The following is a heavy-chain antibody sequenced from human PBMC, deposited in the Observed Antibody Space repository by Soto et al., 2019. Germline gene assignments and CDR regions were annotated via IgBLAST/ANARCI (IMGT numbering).Heavy chain of an antibody. CDR1: GYSFTNYY. CDR3: VRVGSGSFYSWFDP. Sequence: ASVKVSCKASGYSFTNYYMHWVRQAPGQGLEWMGTINPSGGSTSYAQKFQGRVTMTRDTSTSTVYMEVNSLSSEGTAVYYCVRVGSGSFYSWFDPWGQGTVVTVSS. V-gene: IGHV1-46*01. CDR2: INPSGGST. D-gene: IGHD1-26*01. J-gene: IGHJ5*02.